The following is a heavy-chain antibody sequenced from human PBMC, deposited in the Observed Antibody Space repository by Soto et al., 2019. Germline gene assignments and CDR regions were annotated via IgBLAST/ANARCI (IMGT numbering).Heavy chain of an antibody. Sequence: SHTLSLTCSISGDSVFSYTAACNLISHSQSGGLEWLGRTYYRSRFFSDYSESVKSRLIINPDKSKNQFSLKLSSVNSADTAVYYCARGNYSNPFDYWGQGTLVTVSS. D-gene: IGHD4-4*01. CDR1: GDSVFSYTAA. J-gene: IGHJ4*02. V-gene: IGHV6-1*01. CDR2: TYYRSRFFS. CDR3: ARGNYSNPFDY.